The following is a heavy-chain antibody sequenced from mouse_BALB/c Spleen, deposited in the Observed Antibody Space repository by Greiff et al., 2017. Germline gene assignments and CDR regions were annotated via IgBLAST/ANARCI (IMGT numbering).Heavy chain of an antibody. CDR3: TTVVPGDY. D-gene: IGHD1-1*01. Sequence: EVMLVESGGGLVQPGGSMKLSCVASGFTFSNYWMNWVRQSPEKGLEWVAEIRLKSNNYATHYAESVKGRFTISRDDSKSSVYLQMNNLRAEDTGIYYCTTVVPGDYWGQGTSVTVSS. J-gene: IGHJ4*01. CDR1: GFTFSNYW. V-gene: IGHV6-6*02. CDR2: IRLKSNNYAT.